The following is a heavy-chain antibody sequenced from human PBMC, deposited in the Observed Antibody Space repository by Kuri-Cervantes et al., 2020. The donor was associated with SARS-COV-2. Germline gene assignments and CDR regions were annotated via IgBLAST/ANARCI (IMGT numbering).Heavy chain of an antibody. Sequence: GESLKISCAASGFTFSSAWMSWVRQAPGKGLEWVGRVRADGTTEFASPVKGRFTISIDASQTTLYLQMDSLQSEDTGVYLCAADVPDCHPQIDFWGQGTLVTVSS. CDR2: VRADGTT. J-gene: IGHJ4*02. CDR1: GFTFSSAW. V-gene: IGHV3-15*01. CDR3: AADVPDCHPQIDF. D-gene: IGHD2-21*02.